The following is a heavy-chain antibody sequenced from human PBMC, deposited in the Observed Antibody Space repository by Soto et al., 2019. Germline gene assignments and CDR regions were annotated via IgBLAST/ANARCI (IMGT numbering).Heavy chain of an antibody. V-gene: IGHV1-69*13. CDR2: IIPMFPTA. D-gene: IGHD2-21*02. CDR3: ARDDATYCGGDCYRYFYHGMDV. Sequence: GASVKVSCKASGGTFSSYAISWVRQAPGQGLEWMGGIIPMFPTADYAQRFQGRVTITADDSTTTVYMELSGLRSEDTAMYYCARDDATYCGGDCYRYFYHGMDVWGQGTTVTV. CDR1: GGTFSSYA. J-gene: IGHJ6*02.